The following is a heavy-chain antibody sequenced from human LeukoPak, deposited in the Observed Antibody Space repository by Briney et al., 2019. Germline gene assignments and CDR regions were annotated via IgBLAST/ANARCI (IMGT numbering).Heavy chain of an antibody. CDR1: GYTFTNPY. D-gene: IGHD4-17*01. V-gene: IGHV1-2*02. CDR3: ARTGDYLWNYLDY. Sequence: GASVKVSCKASGYTFTNPYIHWVRQAPGQGIEWMGWINPNGGGTKYAQKFQARVTVTRDTSISTVYMELSGLRSDDTAVYFCARTGDYLWNYLDYWGQGTLVTVSS. CDR2: INPNGGGT. J-gene: IGHJ4*02.